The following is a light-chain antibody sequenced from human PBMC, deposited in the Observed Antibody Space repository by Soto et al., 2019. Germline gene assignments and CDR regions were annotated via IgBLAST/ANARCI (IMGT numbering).Light chain of an antibody. CDR2: EVS. CDR1: SSDVGGYNY. CDR3: TSYTSSYTGV. Sequence: QSALTQPASVSGSPGQSITISCTGTSSDVGGYNYVSWYQQHPGKVPKLMIYEVSNRPSGVSNRFSGSKSGNTASLTISGLQAEDEADYYCTSYTSSYTGVFGGGTKLTVL. V-gene: IGLV2-14*01. J-gene: IGLJ3*02.